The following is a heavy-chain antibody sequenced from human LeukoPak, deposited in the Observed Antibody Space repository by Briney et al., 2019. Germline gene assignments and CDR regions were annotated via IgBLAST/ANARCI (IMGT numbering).Heavy chain of an antibody. CDR2: INHSGST. Sequence: SETLSLTCAVYGGSFSGYYWSWIRQPPGKGLEWIGEINHSGSTNYNPSLKSRVTISVDTSKNPFSLKLSSVTAADTAVYYCARTPRRYYYDSRNWGFDYWGQGTLVTVSS. J-gene: IGHJ4*02. CDR1: GGSFSGYY. V-gene: IGHV4-34*01. CDR3: ARTPRRYYYDSRNWGFDY. D-gene: IGHD3-22*01.